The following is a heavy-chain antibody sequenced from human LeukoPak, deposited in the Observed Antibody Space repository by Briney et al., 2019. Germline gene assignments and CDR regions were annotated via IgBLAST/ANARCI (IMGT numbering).Heavy chain of an antibody. Sequence: GGSLRLSCAASGFTFSSYAMSWVRQAPGKGLEWVSAISGSGGSTYYADSVKGRFTISRDNSKNTLYLQMNSLRAEDTALYYCAKGTYDFWSGYYWGQGTLVTVSS. CDR2: ISGSGGST. D-gene: IGHD3-3*01. CDR3: AKGTYDFWSGYY. J-gene: IGHJ4*02. V-gene: IGHV3-23*01. CDR1: GFTFSSYA.